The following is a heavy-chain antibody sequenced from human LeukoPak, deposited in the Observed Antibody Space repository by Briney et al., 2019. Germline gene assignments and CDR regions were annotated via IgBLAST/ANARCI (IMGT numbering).Heavy chain of an antibody. J-gene: IGHJ6*02. D-gene: IGHD3-3*01. Sequence: PGRSLRLSCAASGFTFSSYAMHWVRQAPGKGLEWVAVISYDGSNKYYADSVKGRFTISRDNSKNTLYLQMNSLRAEDTAVYYCARDLLRLVKYYYYGMGVWGQGTTVTVSS. CDR1: GFTFSSYA. CDR3: ARDLLRLVKYYYYGMGV. CDR2: ISYDGSNK. V-gene: IGHV3-30-3*01.